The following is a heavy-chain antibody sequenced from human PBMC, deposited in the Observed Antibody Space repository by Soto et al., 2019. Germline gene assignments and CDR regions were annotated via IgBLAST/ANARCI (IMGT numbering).Heavy chain of an antibody. J-gene: IGHJ4*02. CDR1: GFTFSSYA. Sequence: PGGSLRLSCAASGFTFSSYAMHWVRQAPGKGLEWVAVISYDGSNKYYADSVKGRFTISRDNSKNTLYLQMNSLRAEDTAVYYCARERNDYWGQGTLVTVSS. CDR2: ISYDGSNK. CDR3: ARERNDY. V-gene: IGHV3-30-3*01.